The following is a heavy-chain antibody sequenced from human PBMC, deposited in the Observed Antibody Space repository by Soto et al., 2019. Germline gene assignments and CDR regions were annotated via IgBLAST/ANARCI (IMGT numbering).Heavy chain of an antibody. Sequence: QVQLVESGGGVVQPGRSLRLSCAASEFTFSSYGMHWVRQAPGKGLEWVAVISYDGSNKYYADSVKGRFTISRDNSKNTLYLQMNSLRAEDTAVYYCAKDPDYGDYPAGWGQGTLVTVSS. CDR1: EFTFSSYG. CDR2: ISYDGSNK. V-gene: IGHV3-30*18. CDR3: AKDPDYGDYPAG. D-gene: IGHD4-17*01. J-gene: IGHJ4*02.